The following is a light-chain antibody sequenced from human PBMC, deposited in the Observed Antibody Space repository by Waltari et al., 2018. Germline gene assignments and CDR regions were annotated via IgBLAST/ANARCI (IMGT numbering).Light chain of an antibody. Sequence: EIVLTQSPGTLSLSPGERATLSCRASQSVSSSSLAWYLQKPGQAPRLLIYGASSRATGSPDRFSGSGSGTDFTLTISRLEPEDFAVYYCQQYGNSPWTFGQGTKVEIK. CDR1: QSVSSSS. V-gene: IGKV3-20*01. CDR2: GAS. CDR3: QQYGNSPWT. J-gene: IGKJ1*01.